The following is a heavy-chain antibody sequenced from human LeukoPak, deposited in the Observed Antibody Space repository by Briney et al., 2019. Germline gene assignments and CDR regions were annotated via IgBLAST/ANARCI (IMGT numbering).Heavy chain of an antibody. Sequence: GESLKISCKGSGYSFTSYWIGWVRQLPGKGLEWMGIIYPGDSDTRYSPSFQGQVTISADKSISTAYLQWSSLKASDTAMYYCARIPSGIYDSSGYNWFDPWGRGTLVTVSS. CDR2: IYPGDSDT. J-gene: IGHJ5*02. V-gene: IGHV5-51*01. CDR3: ARIPSGIYDSSGYNWFDP. CDR1: GYSFTSYW. D-gene: IGHD3-22*01.